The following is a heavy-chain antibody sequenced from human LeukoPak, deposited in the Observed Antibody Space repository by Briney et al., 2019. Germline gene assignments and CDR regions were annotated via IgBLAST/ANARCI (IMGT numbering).Heavy chain of an antibody. CDR3: GRDFGLSGTKRSFDI. V-gene: IGHV3-11*01. D-gene: IGHD1-7*01. J-gene: IGHJ3*02. Sequence: GGSLRLSCAASGLIFSEYYKGWMRQATGKGLEWVSYISGSGSTIFYAHSVQGRFTISRDNAKNSMHLQMNSLRAEDTAVYYCGRDFGLSGTKRSFDIWGQGTMVTVSS. CDR2: ISGSGSTI. CDR1: GLIFSEYY.